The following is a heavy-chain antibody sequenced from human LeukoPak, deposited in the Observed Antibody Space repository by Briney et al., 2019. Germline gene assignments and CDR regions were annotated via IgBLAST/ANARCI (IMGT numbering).Heavy chain of an antibody. CDR3: ARTPRYMGWFDP. J-gene: IGHJ5*02. D-gene: IGHD1-1*01. CDR2: IYPGDSDT. V-gene: IGHV5-51*01. Sequence: GESLKVSCNGSGYSFTTYWIGWVRQMPGKGLEWMGIIYPGDSDTRYSPSFQGQVTFSADKSISTAYLQWSSLKASDTAMYYCARTPRYMGWFDPWGQGTLVTVSS. CDR1: GYSFTTYW.